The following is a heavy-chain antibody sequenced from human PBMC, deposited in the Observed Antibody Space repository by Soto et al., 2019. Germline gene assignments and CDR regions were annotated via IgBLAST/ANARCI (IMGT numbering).Heavy chain of an antibody. CDR1: GFVFTNFW. Sequence: GGSLRLSCEASGFVFTNFWMRWVRHVPGKGLVWVARIDTSGHSTNYAESVKGRFTISRDNAKNTVSLQMNSLRVEDTGVYYCAKDSWYFDLWSQGSQVTVSS. D-gene: IGHD6-13*01. V-gene: IGHV3-74*01. CDR2: IDTSGHST. CDR3: AKDSWYFDL. J-gene: IGHJ4*02.